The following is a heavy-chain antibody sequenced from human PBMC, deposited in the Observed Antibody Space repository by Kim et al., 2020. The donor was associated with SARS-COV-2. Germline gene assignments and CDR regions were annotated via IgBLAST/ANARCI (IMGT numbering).Heavy chain of an antibody. D-gene: IGHD3-22*01. CDR2: ISSSSSYI. CDR3: ARNYYDSSGPISWGYYGMDV. Sequence: GGSLRLSCAASGFTFSSYSMNWVRQAPGKGLEWVSSISSSSSYIYYADSVKGRFTISRDNAKNSLYLQMNSLRAEDTAVYYCARNYYDSSGPISWGYYGMDVWGQGTTVTVSS. J-gene: IGHJ6*02. CDR1: GFTFSSYS. V-gene: IGHV3-21*01.